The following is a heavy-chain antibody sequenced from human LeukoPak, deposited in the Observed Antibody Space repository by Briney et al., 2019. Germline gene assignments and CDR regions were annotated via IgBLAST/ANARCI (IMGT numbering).Heavy chain of an antibody. CDR3: ARSYYYDYRQIDY. CDR2: IYYSGST. V-gene: IGHV4-39*01. D-gene: IGHD3-22*01. J-gene: IGHJ4*02. Sequence: SETLSLTCTVSGDSISTSSYYWGWIRQPPGKGLEWLGSIYYSGSTYYNPSLKSRVTISADTSKNQFSLNLYSVTAADTAVFYCARSYYYDYRQIDYWGQGTLVTVSS. CDR1: GDSISTSSYY.